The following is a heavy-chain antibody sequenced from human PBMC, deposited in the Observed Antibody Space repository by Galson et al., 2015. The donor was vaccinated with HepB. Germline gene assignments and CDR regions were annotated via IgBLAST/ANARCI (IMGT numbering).Heavy chain of an antibody. J-gene: IGHJ4*02. CDR2: IYSGGGT. CDR3: ARGTGVGPQRHLDY. Sequence: SLRLSCAASGFTVSRNYMNWVRQAPGKGLEWASVIYSGGGTYYADSVKVRFTISRDNSKNTLYLQMNSLRADDTAVYYCARGTGVGPQRHLDYWGQGTLVTVSS. V-gene: IGHV3-53*01. D-gene: IGHD7-27*01. CDR1: GFTVSRNY.